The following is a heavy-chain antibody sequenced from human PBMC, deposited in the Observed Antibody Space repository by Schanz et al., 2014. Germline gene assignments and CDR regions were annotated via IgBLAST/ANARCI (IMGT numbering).Heavy chain of an antibody. Sequence: QVQLQESGPGLVKPSQTLSLTCTVSGGSISSGGYYWSWIRQHPGKGLEWIGFISYSGSTYYNPSLERRVTISVDTSKNQFSLNLSSAAAADTAGYYCARDRGHGDLPGDIWGQGTMVTVSS. CDR3: ARDRGHGDLPGDI. D-gene: IGHD4-17*01. CDR1: GGSISSGGYY. V-gene: IGHV4-31*03. J-gene: IGHJ3*02. CDR2: ISYSGST.